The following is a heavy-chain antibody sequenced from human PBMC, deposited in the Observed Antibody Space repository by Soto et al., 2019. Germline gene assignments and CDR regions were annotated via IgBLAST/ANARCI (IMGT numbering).Heavy chain of an antibody. CDR3: ARDASPGYFDY. J-gene: IGHJ4*02. CDR1: GYTFVSYY. Sequence: QVHLVQSGAEVKKPGASVKVSCKTSGYTFVSYYIQWVRQAPGQGLEWMGVIDPSGGRTTYAQKFQGRVTMTREMSTGTVYMELSSLQSEDTAVYFCARDASPGYFDYWGQGTLVTVSS. CDR2: IDPSGGRT. V-gene: IGHV1-46*01.